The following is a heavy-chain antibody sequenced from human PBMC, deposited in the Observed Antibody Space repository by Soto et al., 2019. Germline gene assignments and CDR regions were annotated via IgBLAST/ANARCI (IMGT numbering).Heavy chain of an antibody. CDR3: ARLLLGYCSSTSCYTDWYYYYGVDV. V-gene: IGHV5-10-1*01. J-gene: IGHJ6*02. CDR2: IDPGDSYT. Sequence: GESLKISCKGSGYSFTSYWISWVRQMPGKGLEWMGRIDPGDSYTNYSPSFQGHVTISADKSISTAYLQWSSLKASDTAMYYCARLLLGYCSSTSCYTDWYYYYGVDVWGQGTTVTVSS. CDR1: GYSFTSYW. D-gene: IGHD2-2*02.